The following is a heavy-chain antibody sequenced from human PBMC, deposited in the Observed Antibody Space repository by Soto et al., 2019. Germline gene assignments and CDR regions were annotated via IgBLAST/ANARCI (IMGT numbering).Heavy chain of an antibody. V-gene: IGHV3-30*18. Sequence: QVQLAESGGGVVQPGRSLRLSCAASRFTFSSYGMHWVRQAPGKGLEWVAVISYDGSNKYYADSVKGRFTISRDNSKNTLYLQMNSLRAEDTAVYYCAKDTVTPGDYYGMDVWGQGTTVTVSS. CDR1: RFTFSSYG. J-gene: IGHJ6*02. CDR3: AKDTVTPGDYYGMDV. CDR2: ISYDGSNK. D-gene: IGHD4-4*01.